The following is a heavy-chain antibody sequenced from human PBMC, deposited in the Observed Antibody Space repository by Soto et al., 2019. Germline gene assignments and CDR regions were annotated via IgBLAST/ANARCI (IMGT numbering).Heavy chain of an antibody. CDR2: INSDGSG. V-gene: IGHV3-74*01. Sequence: VQVVESGGGLVQPGGSLRLSCGASGCTFNRYPLYWVRQAAGKGLVWVSRINSDGSGFYADSVKGRFTISRDNAKDTLYLQMNSLRVEVTAVYFCVRDNGGYWGQGTLVTVSS. CDR3: VRDNGGY. CDR1: GCTFNRYP. D-gene: IGHD2-8*01. J-gene: IGHJ4*02.